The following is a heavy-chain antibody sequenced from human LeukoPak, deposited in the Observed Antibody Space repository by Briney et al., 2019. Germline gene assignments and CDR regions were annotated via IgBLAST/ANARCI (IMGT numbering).Heavy chain of an antibody. CDR1: GGSISSSSYY. CDR2: IYYSGST. J-gene: IGHJ4*02. CDR3: ARHGHIAVAGRHPFDY. V-gene: IGHV4-39*01. D-gene: IGHD6-19*01. Sequence: SETLSLTCTVSGGSISSSSYYWGWIRQPPGKGLEWIGSIYYSGSTNYNPSLKSRVTISVDTSKNQFSLKLSSVTAADTAVYYCARHGHIAVAGRHPFDYWGQGTLVTVSS.